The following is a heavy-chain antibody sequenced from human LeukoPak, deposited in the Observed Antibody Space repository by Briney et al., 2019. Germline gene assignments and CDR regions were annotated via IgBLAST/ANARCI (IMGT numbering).Heavy chain of an antibody. CDR3: ARVGYDYNWYDAFDI. CDR2: ISHDGSNK. V-gene: IGHV3-30*04. J-gene: IGHJ3*02. Sequence: GRSLRLSCVVSAFTFSGYSMHWVRQAPGKGLDWVAFISHDGSNKYCADSLKGRFTISRDNSKNTLFLQMNSLRPEDTAVYYCARVGYDYNWYDAFDIWGQGTMVTVSS. D-gene: IGHD1-1*01. CDR1: AFTFSGYS.